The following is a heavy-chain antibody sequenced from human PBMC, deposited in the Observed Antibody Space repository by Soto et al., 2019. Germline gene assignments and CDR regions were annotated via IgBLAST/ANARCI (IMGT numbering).Heavy chain of an antibody. D-gene: IGHD3-3*01. V-gene: IGHV1-18*01. Sequence: ASVKVSCKASGYTFTNSGISWVRQAPGQGLEWMGWISTDNGNTNYAQQFQGRVTMTRNTSTSTAYMELSSLRSEDAAVYYCAREKSGYYDYWGQGTLVTVSS. CDR2: ISTDNGNT. CDR3: AREKSGYYDY. J-gene: IGHJ4*02. CDR1: GYTFTNSG.